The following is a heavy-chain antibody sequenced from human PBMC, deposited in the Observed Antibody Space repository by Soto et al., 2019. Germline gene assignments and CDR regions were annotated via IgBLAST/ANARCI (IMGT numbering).Heavy chain of an antibody. V-gene: IGHV1-3*01. Sequence: QVQLVQSGAEVKKPGASVKVSCKASGYTFTSYAMHWVRQAPGQRLEWMGWINAGNGNTKYSQKFQGRVTITRDTSASTAYMELSGLRSEDTAVYSCARDLGFGLSAYWGQGTLVTVSS. J-gene: IGHJ4*02. CDR2: INAGNGNT. CDR3: ARDLGFGLSAY. D-gene: IGHD3-10*01. CDR1: GYTFTSYA.